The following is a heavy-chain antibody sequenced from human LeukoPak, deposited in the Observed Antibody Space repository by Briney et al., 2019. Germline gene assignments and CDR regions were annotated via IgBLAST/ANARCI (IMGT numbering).Heavy chain of an antibody. CDR2: ISYDGSNK. Sequence: PGGSLRLSCAASGFTFSSYAMHWARQAPGKGLEWVAVISYDGSNKYYADSVKGRFTISRDNSKNTLYLQMNSLRAEDTAVYYCARDLDYGDRLWVYGMDVWGQGTTVTVSS. CDR3: ARDLDYGDRLWVYGMDV. CDR1: GFTFSSYA. V-gene: IGHV3-30-3*01. J-gene: IGHJ6*02. D-gene: IGHD4-17*01.